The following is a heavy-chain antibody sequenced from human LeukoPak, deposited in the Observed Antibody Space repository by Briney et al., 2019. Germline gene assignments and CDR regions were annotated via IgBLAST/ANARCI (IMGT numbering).Heavy chain of an antibody. V-gene: IGHV4-30-2*02. CDR1: GGSISSGGYY. D-gene: IGHD2-21*02. J-gene: IGHJ3*02. Sequence: SETLSLTCTVSGGSISSGGYYWSWIRQPPGKGLEWIGYIYHSGSTYYNPSLKSRVTISVDTSKNQFSLKLSSVTAADTAVYYCAKEDGVTGGSTFAIWGQGTMVTVSS. CDR3: AKEDGVTGGSTFAI. CDR2: IYHSGST.